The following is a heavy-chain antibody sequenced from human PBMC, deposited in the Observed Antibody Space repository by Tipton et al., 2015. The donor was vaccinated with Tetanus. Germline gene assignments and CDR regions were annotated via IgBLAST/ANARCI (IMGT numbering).Heavy chain of an antibody. CDR2: IHYSGST. Sequence: TLSLTCTVSGASISSHYWNWIRQPPGKGLEWIGYIHYSGSTNYNPSLKSRVIISVDTSKNQFSLKLSSVTAADSALYFCGRGTDAYKSGNYWGQGTLVTVSS. V-gene: IGHV4-59*11. D-gene: IGHD5-24*01. J-gene: IGHJ4*01. CDR1: GASISSHY. CDR3: GRGTDAYKSGNY.